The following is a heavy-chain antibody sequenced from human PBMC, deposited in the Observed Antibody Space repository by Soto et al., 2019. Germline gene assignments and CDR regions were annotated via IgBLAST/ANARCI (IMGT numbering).Heavy chain of an antibody. CDR3: ARDLRQQLFYFDY. D-gene: IGHD6-13*01. Sequence: GGSLRLSCAASEFNFSDYYMSWIRQAPGKGLEWVSYISSSGSTIYYADSVKGRFTISRDNAKKSLYLQMNSLRPEDTAVYYCARDLRQQLFYFDYWGQGTQVTVSS. CDR1: EFNFSDYY. CDR2: ISSSGSTI. V-gene: IGHV3-11*01. J-gene: IGHJ4*02.